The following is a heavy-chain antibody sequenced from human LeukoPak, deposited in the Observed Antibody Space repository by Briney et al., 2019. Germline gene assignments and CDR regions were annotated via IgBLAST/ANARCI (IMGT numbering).Heavy chain of an antibody. D-gene: IGHD3-16*01. CDR1: GFTFSSYA. CDR2: ISSSSSYI. J-gene: IGHJ6*03. Sequence: GGTLRLSCAASGFTFSSYAMSWVRQAPGKGLEWVAYISSSSSYIYYADPVKGRITIFRDNAKNSLYLQMNSLRAEDTAVYYCARDYDGGHYYYYYYYMDVWGKGTTVTVSS. V-gene: IGHV3-21*01. CDR3: ARDYDGGHYYYYYYYMDV.